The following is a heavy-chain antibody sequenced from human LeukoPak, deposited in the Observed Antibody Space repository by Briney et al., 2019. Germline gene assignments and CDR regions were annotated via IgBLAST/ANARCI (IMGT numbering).Heavy chain of an antibody. V-gene: IGHV3-30*02. J-gene: IGHJ6*03. Sequence: GGSLRLSCADVSSYAMHWVRQAPGKGLEWVAFTQYAGTDINYADSVKGRFTISRDNVRNSLYLQMNSLRAEDTAVYYCARGEYSGYDLVYYYYMDVWGKGTTVTISS. CDR3: ARGEYSGYDLVYYYYMDV. CDR2: TQYAGTDI. CDR1: VSSYA. D-gene: IGHD5-12*01.